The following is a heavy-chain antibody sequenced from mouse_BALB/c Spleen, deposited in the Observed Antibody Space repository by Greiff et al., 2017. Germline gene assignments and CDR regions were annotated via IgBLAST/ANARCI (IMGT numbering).Heavy chain of an antibody. J-gene: IGHJ3*01. Sequence: EVKLQQSGAELVKPGASVKLSCTASGFNITDTYMHWVKQRPEQGLEWIGRIDPANGNTKYDPKFQGKATITADTSSNTAYLQLSSLTSEDTAVYYCARETTATAYWGQGTLVTVSA. CDR1: GFNITDTY. CDR2: IDPANGNT. V-gene: IGHV14-3*02. D-gene: IGHD1-2*01. CDR3: ARETTATAY.